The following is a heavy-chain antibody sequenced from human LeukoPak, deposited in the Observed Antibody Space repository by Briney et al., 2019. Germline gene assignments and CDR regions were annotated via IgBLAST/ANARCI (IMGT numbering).Heavy chain of an antibody. Sequence: GGSLRLSCAASGFTFSDYYMSWIRQAPGKGLEWVPYISSSGSTTYYADSVKGRFTISRDNAKNSLYLQMNSLRAEDTGVYYCARESAVGYGSFDNWGQGTLGTVSS. CDR1: GFTFSDYY. V-gene: IGHV3-11*01. J-gene: IGHJ4*02. D-gene: IGHD6-19*01. CDR2: ISSSGSTT. CDR3: ARESAVGYGSFDN.